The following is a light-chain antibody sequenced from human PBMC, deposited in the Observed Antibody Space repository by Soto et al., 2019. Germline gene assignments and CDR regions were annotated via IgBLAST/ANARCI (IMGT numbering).Light chain of an antibody. Sequence: EIVLTQSPGTLSLSPGERATLSCRASQSVSSSYLAWYQQKPGQAPRLLIYGASSRATGIPDRFSGSGTGTDLTITISRLEAEDFAVYYCQKYCSSPWTFGQGTKVEIK. V-gene: IGKV3-20*01. J-gene: IGKJ1*01. CDR1: QSVSSSY. CDR3: QKYCSSPWT. CDR2: GAS.